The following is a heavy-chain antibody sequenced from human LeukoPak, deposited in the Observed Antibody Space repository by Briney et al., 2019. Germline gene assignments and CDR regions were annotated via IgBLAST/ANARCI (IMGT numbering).Heavy chain of an antibody. CDR2: INHSGST. V-gene: IGHV4-34*01. CDR1: GGSFSGYY. J-gene: IGHJ5*02. CDR3: ARFSLLENWFDP. D-gene: IGHD1-1*01. Sequence: PSETLSLTCAVYGGSFSGYYWSWIRQPPGEGLEWIGEINHSGSTNYNPSLKSRVTISVDRSKNQFSLKLSSVTAADTAVYYCARFSLLENWFDPWGQGTLVTVSS.